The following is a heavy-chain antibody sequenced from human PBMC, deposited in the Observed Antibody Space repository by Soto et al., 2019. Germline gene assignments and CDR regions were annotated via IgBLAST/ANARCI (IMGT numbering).Heavy chain of an antibody. CDR1: DDSINSDKYY. V-gene: IGHV4-39*01. CDR3: ARLEGLATISYYFDF. CDR2: IYYRGNA. D-gene: IGHD3-9*01. J-gene: IGHJ4*02. Sequence: QLQLQESGPGLVKPSETLSLTCSVSDDSINSDKYYWGWIRQPPGKGLEWIGSIYYRGNAYYNPSLQTRVTISRDKSRSQCSLKLNSVPAADSAVYFCARLEGLATISYYFDFWGPGALVTVSS.